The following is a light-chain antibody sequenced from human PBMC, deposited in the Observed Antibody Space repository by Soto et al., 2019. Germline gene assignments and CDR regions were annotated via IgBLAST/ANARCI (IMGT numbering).Light chain of an antibody. Sequence: QSVLTQPPSVSGAPGQTITISCTGSSSNIGAGYDVHWYQQLPGRAPKLLIYGNNNRPSGVPDRFSGSKSGTSASLAISGLQSEDEADYYCAVWDDSLDGVVFGGGTKLTVL. CDR1: SSNIGAGYD. V-gene: IGLV1-40*01. CDR3: AVWDDSLDGVV. CDR2: GNN. J-gene: IGLJ2*01.